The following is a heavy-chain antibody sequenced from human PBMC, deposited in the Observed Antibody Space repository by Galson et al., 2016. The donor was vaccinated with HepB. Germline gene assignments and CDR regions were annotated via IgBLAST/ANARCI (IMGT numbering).Heavy chain of an antibody. CDR1: GDSVSSNSAA. J-gene: IGHJ3*02. D-gene: IGHD3-10*01. Sequence: CAISGDSVSSNSAAWNWIRQSPSRGLEWLGRTYYRSKWFNDYAVSVMGRITINPDTSKNQVSLQLNSVTPEDTAMYFCAREADMGRESTPYDVFDIWGRGTMVTVSS. CDR2: TYYRSKWFN. CDR3: AREADMGRESTPYDVFDI. V-gene: IGHV6-1*01.